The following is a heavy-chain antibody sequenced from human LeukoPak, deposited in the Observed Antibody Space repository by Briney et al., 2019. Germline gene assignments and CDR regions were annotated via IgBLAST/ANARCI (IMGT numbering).Heavy chain of an antibody. V-gene: IGHV4-34*01. J-gene: IGHJ4*02. D-gene: IGHD3-16*02. Sequence: SETLSLTCAVYGGSFSGYYWSWIRQPPGKGLEWIGEINHSGSTNYNPSLKSRVTISVDTSKNQFSLKLSSVTAVDTAVYYCARGVYYDYVWGSYRSKYYFDYWGQGTLVTVSS. CDR1: GGSFSGYY. CDR2: INHSGST. CDR3: ARGVYYDYVWGSYRSKYYFDY.